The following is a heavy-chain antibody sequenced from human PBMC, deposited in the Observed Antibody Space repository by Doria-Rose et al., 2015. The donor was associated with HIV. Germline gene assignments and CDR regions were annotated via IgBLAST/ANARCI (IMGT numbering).Heavy chain of an antibody. CDR2: LFSDDER. V-gene: IGHV2-26*01. D-gene: IGHD6-13*01. CDR1: GVSLSNPGMG. CDR3: ARIKISRWYHKYYLDS. J-gene: IGHJ4*02. Sequence: SGPVLVKPTETLTLTCTVSGVSLSNPGMGVSWIRQPPGKALEWLANLFSDDERSYKTSLQSRLPISTGTSKSQVVLPMTDMDPVDTATYYWARIKISRWYHKYYLDSWGQGTLVIVSA.